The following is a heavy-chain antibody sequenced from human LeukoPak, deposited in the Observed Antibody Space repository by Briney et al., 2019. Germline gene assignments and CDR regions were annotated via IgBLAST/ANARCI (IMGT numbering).Heavy chain of an antibody. Sequence: SETLSLTCAVYGGSFSGYYWSWIRQPPGKGLEWIGEINHSGSTNYNPSLKSRVTISVDTSKNQFSLKLSSVTAADTAVYYCARGLYYYGSGSCYRRIGFDYWGQGTLVTVSS. V-gene: IGHV4-34*01. CDR1: GGSFSGYY. CDR2: INHSGST. D-gene: IGHD3-10*01. J-gene: IGHJ4*02. CDR3: ARGLYYYGSGSCYRRIGFDY.